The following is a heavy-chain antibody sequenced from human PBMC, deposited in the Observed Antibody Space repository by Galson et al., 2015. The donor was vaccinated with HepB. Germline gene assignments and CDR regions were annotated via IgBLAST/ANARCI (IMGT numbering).Heavy chain of an antibody. V-gene: IGHV3-48*01. D-gene: IGHD1-26*01. J-gene: IGHJ4*02. CDR2: ISSSSSTI. CDR1: GFTFSSYS. CDR3: AREGYVSRGSPSSSLDY. Sequence: SLRLSCAASGFTFSSYSMNWVRQAPGKGLEWVSYISSSSSTIYYADSVKGRFTISRDNAKNSLYLQMNSLRAEDTAVYYCAREGYVSRGSPSSSLDYWGQGTLVTVSS.